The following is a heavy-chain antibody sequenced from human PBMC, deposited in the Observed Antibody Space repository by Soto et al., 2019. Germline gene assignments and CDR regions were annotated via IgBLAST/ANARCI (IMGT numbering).Heavy chain of an antibody. J-gene: IGHJ4*02. CDR2: IYSGGST. D-gene: IGHD3-10*01. V-gene: IGHV3-66*01. Sequence: EVQLVESGGGLVQPGGSLRLSCAASGFTVSSNYMSWVRQAPGKGLEWVSVIYSGGSTYYADSVKGRFTISRDNSKNTVYLQMNSLRAEDTAVYYCARDKVVRGVFDYWGQGTLVTVSS. CDR3: ARDKVVRGVFDY. CDR1: GFTVSSNY.